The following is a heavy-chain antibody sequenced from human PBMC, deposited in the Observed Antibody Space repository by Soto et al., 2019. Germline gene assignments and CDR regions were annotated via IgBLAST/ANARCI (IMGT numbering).Heavy chain of an antibody. D-gene: IGHD6-13*01. CDR2: IYHSGST. CDR1: GGSISSGGYS. CDR3: ARKGYSSSWYLVDAFDI. J-gene: IGHJ3*02. V-gene: IGHV4-30-2*02. Sequence: SETLSLTCAVSGGSISSGGYSWSWIRQPPGKGLEWIGYIYHSGSTYYNPSLKSRVTISVDRSKNQFSLKLSSVTAADTAVYYCARKGYSSSWYLVDAFDIWGQGTMVTVSS.